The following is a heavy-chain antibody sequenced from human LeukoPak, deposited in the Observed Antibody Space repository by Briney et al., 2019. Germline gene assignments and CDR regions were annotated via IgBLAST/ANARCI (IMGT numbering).Heavy chain of an antibody. J-gene: IGHJ4*02. CDR2: IIPILGIA. D-gene: IGHD3-16*02. CDR1: GYTFTGYY. V-gene: IGHV1-69*04. Sequence: ASVKVSCKASGYTFTGYYMHWVRQAPGQGLEWMGRIIPILGIANYAQKFQGRVTITADKSTSTAYMELSSLRSEDTAVYYCARDNGYDYVWGSYRPSLFDYWGQGTLVTVSS. CDR3: ARDNGYDYVWGSYRPSLFDY.